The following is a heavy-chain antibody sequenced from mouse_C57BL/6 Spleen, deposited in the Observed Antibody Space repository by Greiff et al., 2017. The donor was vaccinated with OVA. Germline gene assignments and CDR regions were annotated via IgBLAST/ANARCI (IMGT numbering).Heavy chain of an antibody. J-gene: IGHJ1*03. CDR2: ISSTSSNYAT. CDR3: VRDYGSSEDWYFDV. CDR1: GFTFNTYA. Sequence: EVMLVESGGGLVQPKGSLKLSCAASGFTFNTYAMHWVRQAPGKGLEWVARISSTSSNYATYSADAVKDRFTISRDDSKSILYLQMNNLKTEDTAMYYCVRDYGSSEDWYFDVWGTGTTVTVSS. D-gene: IGHD1-1*01. V-gene: IGHV10-3*01.